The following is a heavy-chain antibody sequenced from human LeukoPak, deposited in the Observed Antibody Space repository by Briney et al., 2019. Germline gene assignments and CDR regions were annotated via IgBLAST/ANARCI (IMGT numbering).Heavy chain of an antibody. D-gene: IGHD5-12*01. J-gene: IGHJ4*02. CDR3: ARGDLGGNIDPPLHY. CDR2: IYYSGST. Sequence: SETLSLTCTVSGGSISTYYWSWIRQPPGKGLEWIGYIYYSGSTNCNPSLKSRVTISVDTSKNQFSLKLSSVTAADTAVYYSARGDLGGNIDPPLHYWGPGTLVTVSS. V-gene: IGHV4-59*01. CDR1: GGSISTYY.